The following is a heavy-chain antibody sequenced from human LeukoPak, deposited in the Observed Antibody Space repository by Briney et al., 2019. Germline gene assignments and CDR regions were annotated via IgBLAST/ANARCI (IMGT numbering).Heavy chain of an antibody. V-gene: IGHV4-59*01. D-gene: IGHD3-10*01. CDR3: ARASGTSWFDP. J-gene: IGHJ5*02. CDR2: IYYSGST. Sequence: SETLSLTCTVSGGSISSYYWSWIRQPPRKGLEWIGYIYYSGSTNYNPSLKSRVTISVDTAKNQFSLKLSSVTAADTAVYYCARASGTSWFDPWGQGTLVTVSS. CDR1: GGSISSYY.